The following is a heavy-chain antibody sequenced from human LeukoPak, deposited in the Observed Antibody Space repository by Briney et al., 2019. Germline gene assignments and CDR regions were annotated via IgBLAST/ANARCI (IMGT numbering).Heavy chain of an antibody. CDR2: ISYDGSNK. Sequence: PGGSLRLSCAASGFTFSSYAMHWVRQAPGKGLEWVAVISYDGSNKYYADSVKGRFTISRDNSKNTLYQQMNSLRAEDTAVYYCATEEVDTATLLDYWGQGTLVTVSS. V-gene: IGHV3-30-3*01. D-gene: IGHD5-18*01. J-gene: IGHJ4*02. CDR1: GFTFSSYA. CDR3: ATEEVDTATLLDY.